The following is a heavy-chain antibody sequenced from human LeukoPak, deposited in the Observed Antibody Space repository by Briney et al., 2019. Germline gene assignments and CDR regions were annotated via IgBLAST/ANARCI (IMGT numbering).Heavy chain of an antibody. CDR1: GFSFSTSM. CDR3: TKRDGQSFDY. CDR2: ILQDAETT. J-gene: IGHJ4*02. V-gene: IGHV3-23*01. Sequence: GGSVRLSCAASGFSFSTSMMSWVRGVPGQGLEWVSTILQDAETTYYADSVRGRFTISRDNFKDTLFLQMSSLRAEDTAIYYCTKRDGQSFDYWGQGALVTVSS. D-gene: IGHD5-24*01.